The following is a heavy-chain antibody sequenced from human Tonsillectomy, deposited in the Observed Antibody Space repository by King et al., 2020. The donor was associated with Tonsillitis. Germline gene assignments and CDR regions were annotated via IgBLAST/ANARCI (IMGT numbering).Heavy chain of an antibody. CDR2: ISGDGGTT. CDR3: AKDYYGSGTYYNPFDY. J-gene: IGHJ4*02. V-gene: IGHV3-43*02. CDR1: GFTFDDYA. Sequence: VQLVESGGAVVQPGGSLRLSCAASGFTFDDYAMHWVRQAPGKGLEWVSLISGDGGTTYYAGSVKGRFTISRDNSKNSLYLQMSSLRTEDTALYYCAKDYYGSGTYYNPFDYWGQGSLVTVYS. D-gene: IGHD3-10*01.